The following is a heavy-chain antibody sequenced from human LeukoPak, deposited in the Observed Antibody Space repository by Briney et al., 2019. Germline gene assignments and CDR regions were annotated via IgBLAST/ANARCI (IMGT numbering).Heavy chain of an antibody. V-gene: IGHV1-46*01. CDR2: INPSGGRT. CDR1: GYTFSTFY. D-gene: IGHD6-19*01. Sequence: ASVKVSCKASGYTFSTFYMHWVRQAPGQGLEWMGLINPSGGRTSYTQKFQDRVTVTRDTSTNTVYMELSGLRYEDTAVYYCARGCCEGSIEVAGHDYWGQGTPVFVSS. J-gene: IGHJ4*02. CDR3: ARGCCEGSIEVAGHDY.